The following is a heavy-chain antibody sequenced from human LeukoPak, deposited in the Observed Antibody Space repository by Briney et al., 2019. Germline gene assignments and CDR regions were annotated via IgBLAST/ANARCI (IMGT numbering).Heavy chain of an antibody. J-gene: IGHJ6*03. CDR3: PRDLDSGLDFGPDYYYYYVDV. D-gene: IGHD3/OR15-3a*01. Sequence: ASVKVSCKASGYTFTSYGISWVRQAPGQGLEWMGWISAYNGNTNYAQKLQGRVTMTTDTSTSTAYMELRSLRSDDTPVYYCPRDLDSGLDFGPDYYYYYVDVWGKGTTVTVPS. V-gene: IGHV1-18*01. CDR2: ISAYNGNT. CDR1: GYTFTSYG.